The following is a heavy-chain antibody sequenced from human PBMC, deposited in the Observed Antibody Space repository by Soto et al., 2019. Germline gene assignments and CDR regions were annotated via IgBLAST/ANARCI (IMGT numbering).Heavy chain of an antibody. V-gene: IGHV3-73*01. J-gene: IGHJ6*02. CDR3: AKVCRGYSGYDYEALDYHYGMDV. Sequence: PGGSLRLSCAASGFTFSGSAIHWVRQASGKGLEWVGRIRSKTNSFATAYAASVNGRFTISRDDSKNTAYLQMNSLKTEDTAVYYCAKVCRGYSGYDYEALDYHYGMDVWGQGTTVTVSS. D-gene: IGHD5-12*01. CDR2: IRSKTNSFAT. CDR1: GFTFSGSA.